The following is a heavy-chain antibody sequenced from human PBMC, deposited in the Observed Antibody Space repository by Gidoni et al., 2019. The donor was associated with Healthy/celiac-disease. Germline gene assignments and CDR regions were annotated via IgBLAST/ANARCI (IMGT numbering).Heavy chain of an antibody. CDR2: INAGNGNT. Sequence: QVQLVQSGAEGNKPGASVKVSCSAPGYTFTSYAMHWVRQAPGQRLEWMGWINAGNGNTKYSQKFQGRVTITRDTSASTDYMELSSLRSEETAVYYCARNSPPLLDWGQGTLVTVSS. CDR1: GYTFTSYA. D-gene: IGHD2-21*01. V-gene: IGHV1-3*01. CDR3: ARNSPPLLD. J-gene: IGHJ4*02.